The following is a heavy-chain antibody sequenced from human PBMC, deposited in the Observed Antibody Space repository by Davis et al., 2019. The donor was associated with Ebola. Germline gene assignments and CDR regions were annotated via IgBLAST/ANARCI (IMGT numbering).Heavy chain of an antibody. V-gene: IGHV3-9*01. CDR3: ARIWLYGMDV. J-gene: IGHJ6*02. CDR1: GFTFSSYA. CDR2: ISWNSGSI. D-gene: IGHD6-19*01. Sequence: SLKISCAASGFTFSSYAMHWVRQAPGKGLEGVSGISWNSGSIGYADSVKGRFTISRHNSKNTLYLQMNSLRAEDTAVYYCARIWLYGMDVWGQGTTVTVSS.